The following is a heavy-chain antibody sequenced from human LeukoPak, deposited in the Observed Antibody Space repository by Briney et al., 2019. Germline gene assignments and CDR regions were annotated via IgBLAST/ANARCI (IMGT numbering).Heavy chain of an antibody. CDR2: INHSGST. J-gene: IGHJ6*03. CDR3: ARQAYYYYMDV. Sequence: SETLSLTCAVYGGSFSGYYWSWIRQPPGKGLEWIGEINHSGSTNYNPSLKSRVTISVDTSKNQFPLKLSSVTAADTAVYYCARQAYYYYMDVWGKGTTVTISS. V-gene: IGHV4-34*01. CDR1: GGSFSGYY.